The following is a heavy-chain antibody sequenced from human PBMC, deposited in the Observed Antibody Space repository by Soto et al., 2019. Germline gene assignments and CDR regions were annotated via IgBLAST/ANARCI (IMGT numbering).Heavy chain of an antibody. CDR2: ISYDGSNK. J-gene: IGHJ4*02. V-gene: IGHV3-30-3*01. CDR1: GFTFSSYA. D-gene: IGHD3-16*01. CDR3: AKVVGDGNDYHDF. Sequence: GGSLRLSCAASGFTFSSYAMHWVRQAPGKGLEWVAVISYDGSNKYYADSVKGRFTISRDTSKNTLYLQMDSLGAEDTAIYYCAKVVGDGNDYHDFWGQGTLVTVSS.